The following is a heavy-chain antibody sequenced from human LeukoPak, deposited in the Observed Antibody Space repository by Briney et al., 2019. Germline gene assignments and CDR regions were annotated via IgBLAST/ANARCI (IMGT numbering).Heavy chain of an antibody. V-gene: IGHV3-9*01. CDR2: ITWNRDNI. CDR3: AKDLSSAITSALVLDV. Sequence: GRSLRLSCTVSGFTYDDYAMHWVRHTPGKGLEWVAGITWNRDNIGYGDSVKGRFTISRDNVKNVLYLQMNSLRPEDTALYYCAKDLSSAITSALVLDVWGQGTTV. J-gene: IGHJ6*02. D-gene: IGHD3-22*01. CDR1: GFTYDDYA.